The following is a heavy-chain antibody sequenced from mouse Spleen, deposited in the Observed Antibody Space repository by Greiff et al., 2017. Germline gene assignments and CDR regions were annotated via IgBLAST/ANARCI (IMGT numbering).Heavy chain of an antibody. J-gene: IGHJ4*01. Sequence: QVQLQQPGAELVRPGTSVKLSCKASGYTFTSYWMHWVKQRPGQGLEWIGVIDPSDSYTNYNQKFKGKATLTVDTSSSTAYMQLSSLTSEDSAVYYCARLLRLRYYAMDYWGQGTSVTVSS. CDR1: GYTFTSYW. D-gene: IGHD1-2*01. CDR3: ARLLRLRYYAMDY. CDR2: IDPSDSYT. V-gene: IGHV1-59*01.